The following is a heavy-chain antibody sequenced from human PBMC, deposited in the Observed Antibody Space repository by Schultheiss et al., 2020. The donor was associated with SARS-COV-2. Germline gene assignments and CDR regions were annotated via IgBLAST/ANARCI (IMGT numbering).Heavy chain of an antibody. Sequence: SETLSLTCTVSGGSISSSSYYWGWIRQPPGKGLEWIGSIYYSGSTNYNPSLKSRVTMSVDTSKNQFSLKLSSVTAADTAVYYCARDPYYYDSSGYYRHYYYYGMDVWGQGTTVTVSS. CDR3: ARDPYYYDSSGYYRHYYYYGMDV. V-gene: IGHV4-39*07. D-gene: IGHD3-22*01. CDR2: IYYSGST. J-gene: IGHJ6*02. CDR1: GGSISSSSYY.